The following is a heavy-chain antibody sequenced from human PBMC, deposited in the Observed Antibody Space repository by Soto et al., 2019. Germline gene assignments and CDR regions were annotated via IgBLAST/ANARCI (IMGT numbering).Heavy chain of an antibody. CDR2: ISSGSSYI. D-gene: IGHD5-12*01. Sequence: EVQLVESGGGLVKPGGSLRLSCAASGFTFSSYSMNWVRQAPGKGLEWVSSISSGSSYIYYADSLKGRFTISRDNAKSPRYLQTNSPRAEDTAVYYCALGEMATVPFDSWGQGTLVTASS. V-gene: IGHV3-21*01. CDR1: GFTFSSYS. CDR3: ALGEMATVPFDS. J-gene: IGHJ4*02.